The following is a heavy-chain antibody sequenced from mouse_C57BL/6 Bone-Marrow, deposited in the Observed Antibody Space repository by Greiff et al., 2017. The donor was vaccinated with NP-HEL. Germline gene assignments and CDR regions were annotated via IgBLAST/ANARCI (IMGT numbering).Heavy chain of an antibody. CDR2: ISYDGSN. CDR1: GYSITSGYY. Sequence: EVQVVESGPGLVKPSQSLSLTCSVTGYSITSGYYWNWIRQFPGNKLEWMGYISYDGSNNYNPSLKNRISITRDTSKNQFFLKLNSVTTEDTATYYCASDYDYLYWGQGTTLTVSS. V-gene: IGHV3-6*01. D-gene: IGHD2-4*01. J-gene: IGHJ2*01. CDR3: ASDYDYLY.